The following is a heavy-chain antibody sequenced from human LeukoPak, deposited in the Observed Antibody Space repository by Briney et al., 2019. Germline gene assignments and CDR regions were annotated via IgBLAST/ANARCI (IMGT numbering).Heavy chain of an antibody. D-gene: IGHD6-19*01. V-gene: IGHV7-4-1*01. J-gene: IGHJ3*02. CDR3: AREDGIAVAGTDAFDI. CDR1: GYTFTSYA. Sequence: ASVKVSCKASGYTFTSYAMNWVRQAPGQGLEWMGWINTNTGNPTYAQGFTGRFVFSLDTSFSTAYLQICSLKAEDTAVYYCAREDGIAVAGTDAFDIWGQGTMVTVSS. CDR2: INTNTGNP.